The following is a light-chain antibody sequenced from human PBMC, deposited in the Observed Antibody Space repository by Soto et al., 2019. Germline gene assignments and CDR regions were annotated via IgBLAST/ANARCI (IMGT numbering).Light chain of an antibody. CDR2: QDI. Sequence: SYELTQPPSVSVSPGQTATITCSGDTLGNKYVSWYQQKPGQSPVLVISQDIKRPSGIPERFADSNSGNTATLTSSGTQAMDEADYYCQSWDRSTGPFVVFGGGTKLTVL. CDR1: TLGNKY. V-gene: IGLV3-1*01. J-gene: IGLJ2*01. CDR3: QSWDRSTGPFVV.